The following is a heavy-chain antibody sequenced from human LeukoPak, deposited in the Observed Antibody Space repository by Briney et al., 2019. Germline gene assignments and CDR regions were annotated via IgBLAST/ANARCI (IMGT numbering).Heavy chain of an antibody. CDR1: GYTFTGYY. D-gene: IGHD6-13*01. CDR3: ARGGSRLRQLVLFSGDWFAP. V-gene: IGHV1-2*02. J-gene: IGHJ5*02. Sequence: ASVKVSCKASGYTFTGYYMHWMRQAPGQGLEWMGWINPNSGGTNYAQTFPGRLPMTRDTSISTAYMELSRLRSDDTAVYYCARGGSRLRQLVLFSGDWFAPWGQGTLVTVSS. CDR2: INPNSGGT.